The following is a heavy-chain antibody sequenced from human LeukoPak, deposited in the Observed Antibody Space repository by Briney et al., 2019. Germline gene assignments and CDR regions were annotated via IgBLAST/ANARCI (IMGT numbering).Heavy chain of an antibody. Sequence: GGSLRLSCAASGFTFSSYAMSWVRQAPGKGLEWVSAISGGDSTTYYADSVKGRFTISRDNSKNTLYLQMNSLRAEDTAVYYCARVDLVDAFDIWGQGTMVTVSS. CDR1: GFTFSSYA. CDR2: ISGGDSTT. D-gene: IGHD6-6*01. CDR3: ARVDLVDAFDI. J-gene: IGHJ3*02. V-gene: IGHV3-23*01.